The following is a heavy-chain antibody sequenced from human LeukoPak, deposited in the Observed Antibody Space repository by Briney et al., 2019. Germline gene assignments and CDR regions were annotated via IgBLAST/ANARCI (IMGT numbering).Heavy chain of an antibody. CDR3: ARPTGLEAFDI. J-gene: IGHJ3*02. CDR2: IYYSGST. D-gene: IGHD1-14*01. CDR1: GGSISSSSYY. Sequence: SETLSLPCTVSGGSISSSSYYWGWIRQPPGKGLEWIGIIYYSGSTYSNPSLNSRVTISVDTSKNQFSLKLSSVTAADTAVYYCARPTGLEAFDIWGQGTMVTVSS. V-gene: IGHV4-39*01.